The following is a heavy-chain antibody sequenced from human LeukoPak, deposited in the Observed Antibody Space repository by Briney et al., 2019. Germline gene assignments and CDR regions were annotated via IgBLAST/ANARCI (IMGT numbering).Heavy chain of an antibody. CDR3: AKDEFQQLVREYYFNS. V-gene: IGHV3-9*01. CDR1: GFTFDDYA. D-gene: IGHD1-1*01. Sequence: PGGSLRLSCEASGFTFDDYAMHWVRQAPGKGLEWVSGISWDSVNVDYGDSVRGRFTISRDNSKNSLYLLMNSLRPEDTALYFCAKDEFQQLVREYYFNSWGRGAPVAVSS. CDR2: ISWDSVNV. J-gene: IGHJ4*02.